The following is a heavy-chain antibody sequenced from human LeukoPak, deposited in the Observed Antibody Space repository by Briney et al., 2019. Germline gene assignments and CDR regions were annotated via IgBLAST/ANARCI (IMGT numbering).Heavy chain of an antibody. V-gene: IGHV3-21*06. CDR1: GFTLSNYW. CDR2: IATSSDYI. Sequence: GGSLRLSCAASGFTLSNYWMMWVRQAPGKGLEWVSSIATSSDYIYYAGSLKGRFTISRDNAKNSLYLHMNSLRPDDTAVYYCARGRSITILRGVAISDGFDIWGQGTKVTVS. D-gene: IGHD3-10*01. J-gene: IGHJ3*02. CDR3: ARGRSITILRGVAISDGFDI.